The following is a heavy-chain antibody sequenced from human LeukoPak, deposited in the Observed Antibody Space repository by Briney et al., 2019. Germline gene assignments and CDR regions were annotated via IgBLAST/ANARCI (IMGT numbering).Heavy chain of an antibody. D-gene: IGHD4-11*01. CDR2: IYSGGNT. CDR1: GFTVSSNY. CDR3: ARAQKYSYDAFDI. V-gene: IGHV3-53*01. Sequence: GGSLRLSCAASGFTVSSNYMSWVRQAPGKGLEWVSIIYSGGNTNYADSVKGRSTISRDNSKNTLYLQMNSLSAEDTAVYYCARAQKYSYDAFDIWGQGTMVTVSS. J-gene: IGHJ3*02.